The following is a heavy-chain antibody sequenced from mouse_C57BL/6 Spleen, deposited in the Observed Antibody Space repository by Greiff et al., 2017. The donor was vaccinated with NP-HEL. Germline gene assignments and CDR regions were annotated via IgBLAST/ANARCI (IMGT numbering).Heavy chain of an antibody. CDR1: GFTFSSYG. J-gene: IGHJ4*01. CDR3: ARRYYSNYDYAMDY. D-gene: IGHD2-5*01. CDR2: ISSGGSYT. V-gene: IGHV5-6*02. Sequence: EVKLVESGGDLVKPGGSLKLSCAASGFTFSSYGMSWVRQTPDKRLEWVATISSGGSYTYYPDSVKGRFTISRDNAKNTLYLQMSSLKSKDTAMYYCARRYYSNYDYAMDYWGQGTSVTVSS.